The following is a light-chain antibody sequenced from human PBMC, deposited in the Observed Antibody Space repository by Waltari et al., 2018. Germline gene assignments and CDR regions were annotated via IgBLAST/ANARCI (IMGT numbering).Light chain of an antibody. J-gene: IGLJ1*01. V-gene: IGLV2-8*01. CDR2: DVS. CDR1: SSDVGAYNF. Sequence: QSALTQPPSASGSPGQSVPISCTGTSSDVGAYNFFSWYQQHPGKAPKLMIYDVSKRPSGVPDRFSGSKSGNTASLTVSGLQAGDEADYYCSSYAGSNNVFGTGTKVTVL. CDR3: SSYAGSNNV.